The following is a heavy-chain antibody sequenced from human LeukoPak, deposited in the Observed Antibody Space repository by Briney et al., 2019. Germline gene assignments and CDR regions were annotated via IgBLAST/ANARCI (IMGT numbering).Heavy chain of an antibody. D-gene: IGHD6-19*01. Sequence: SVKVSCKASGGTFSSYAISWVRQAPGQGLEWMGRIIPIFGTANYAQKFQGRVTITADKSTSTAYMELSSLRSEDTAVYYCARAGYSRGWYGYWGQGTLVTVSS. J-gene: IGHJ4*02. CDR2: IIPIFGTA. CDR3: ARAGYSRGWYGY. V-gene: IGHV1-69*06. CDR1: GGTFSSYA.